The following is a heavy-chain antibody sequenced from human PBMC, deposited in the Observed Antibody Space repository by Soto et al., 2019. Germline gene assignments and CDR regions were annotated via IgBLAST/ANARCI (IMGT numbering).Heavy chain of an antibody. J-gene: IGHJ4*02. CDR2: INHSGST. V-gene: IGHV4-34*01. CDR3: ASRPVSSGYNLYDY. CDR1: GGSFSGYY. D-gene: IGHD3-22*01. Sequence: LSLTCAVYGGSFSGYYWSWIRQPPGKGLEWTGEINHSGSTNYNPSLKSRVTISVDTSKNQFSLKLSSVTAADTAVYYCASRPVSSGYNLYDYWGQGTLVTVSS.